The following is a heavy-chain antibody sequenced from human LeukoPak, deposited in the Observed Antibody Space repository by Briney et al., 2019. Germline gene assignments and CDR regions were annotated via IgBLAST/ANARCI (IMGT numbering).Heavy chain of an antibody. D-gene: IGHD3-10*01. CDR2: ISTYNGNT. V-gene: IGHV1-18*01. Sequence: ASVKVSCKASGYTFSNYGITWVRQAPGQGLEWMGWISTYNGNTNYAQKLQGRVTMTTDTSTSTAYMELRSLRSDDTAVYYCARDIPGYMDVWGKGTTVTVSS. J-gene: IGHJ6*03. CDR1: GYTFSNYG. CDR3: ARDIPGYMDV.